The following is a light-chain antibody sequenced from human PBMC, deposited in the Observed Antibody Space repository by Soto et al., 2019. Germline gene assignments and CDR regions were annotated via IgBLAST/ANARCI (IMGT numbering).Light chain of an antibody. CDR3: LQRSSWPT. V-gene: IGKV3-11*01. Sequence: EIVLTQSPATLSLSPGERATLSCRASQSVSRYLAWYQQKPGQAPRLLIYDTSHRATGVPARFSGSGSGTDFTLTISSLEPEDFSVYYCLQRSSWPTFGGGTKVEIK. J-gene: IGKJ4*01. CDR1: QSVSRY. CDR2: DTS.